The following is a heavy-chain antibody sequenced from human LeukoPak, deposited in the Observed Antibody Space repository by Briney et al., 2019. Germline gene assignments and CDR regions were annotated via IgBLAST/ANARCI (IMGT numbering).Heavy chain of an antibody. D-gene: IGHD3-16*01. V-gene: IGHV3-23*01. CDR1: GITLSNYG. CDR2: ISGSGGST. CDR3: AKVSVCYGCYLDY. Sequence: PGGSLRLSCAVSGITLSNYGMSWVRQAPGKGLEWVAGISGSGGSTKYADSVKGRFTISRDNSKNTLYLQMHSLRAEDTAIYYCAKVSVCYGCYLDYWGQGTLVTVS. J-gene: IGHJ4*02.